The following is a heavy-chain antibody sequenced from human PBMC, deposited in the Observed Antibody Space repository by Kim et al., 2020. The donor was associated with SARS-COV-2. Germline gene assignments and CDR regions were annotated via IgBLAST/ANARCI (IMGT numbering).Heavy chain of an antibody. CDR2: INHSGST. Sequence: SETLSLTCAVYGGSFSGYYWSWIRQPPGKGLEWIGEINHSGSTNYNPSLKSRVTISVDTSKNQFSLKLSSVTAADTAVYYCARGKNEDYVWGSYREYNWFDPWGQGTLVTVSS. V-gene: IGHV4-34*01. D-gene: IGHD3-16*02. CDR3: ARGKNEDYVWGSYREYNWFDP. CDR1: GGSFSGYY. J-gene: IGHJ5*02.